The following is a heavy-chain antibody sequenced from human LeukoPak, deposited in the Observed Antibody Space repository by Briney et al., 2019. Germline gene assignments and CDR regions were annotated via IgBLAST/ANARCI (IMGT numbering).Heavy chain of an antibody. V-gene: IGHV3-74*01. J-gene: IGHJ5*02. CDR3: ARGEFADLMENWFDP. D-gene: IGHD2-21*01. Sequence: GGSLRLSCAASGFTFSSYWMHWVRQAPGKGLVWVSRINSGGSSTSYADSVKGRFTISRDNAKNTLYLQMNSLRAEDTAVYYCARGEFADLMENWFDPWGQGTLVTVSS. CDR2: INSGGSST. CDR1: GFTFSSYW.